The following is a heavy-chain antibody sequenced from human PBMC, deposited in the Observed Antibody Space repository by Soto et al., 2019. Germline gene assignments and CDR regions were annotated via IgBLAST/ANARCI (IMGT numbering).Heavy chain of an antibody. Sequence: QVQLVQSGAEVKKPGSSVKVSCKASGGTFSSYAISWVRQAPGQGVEWMGGIIPMFGTVNYAQKFQGRVKITADEYTSTAYMELSSLRSEDTAVYYCARGTTVGTAFDIWGQGTMVTVSS. D-gene: IGHD4-17*01. CDR3: ARGTTVGTAFDI. CDR2: IIPMFGTV. CDR1: GGTFSSYA. V-gene: IGHV1-69*12. J-gene: IGHJ3*02.